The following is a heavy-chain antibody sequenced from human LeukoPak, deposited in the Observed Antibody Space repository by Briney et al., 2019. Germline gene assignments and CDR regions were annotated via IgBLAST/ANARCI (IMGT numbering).Heavy chain of an antibody. V-gene: IGHV1-8*01. J-gene: IGHJ4*02. CDR2: MNPNSGNT. CDR3: ARGRNQRDLRLLLY. CDR1: GYTFSSYD. D-gene: IGHD1-14*01. Sequence: GASVKVSCKASGYTFSSYDINWVRQATGRGLEWMGWMNPNSGNTGYAQKFQGRVTMTRNTSISTAYMELSSLRSEDTAMYYCARGRNQRDLRLLLYWGQGTLVTVSS.